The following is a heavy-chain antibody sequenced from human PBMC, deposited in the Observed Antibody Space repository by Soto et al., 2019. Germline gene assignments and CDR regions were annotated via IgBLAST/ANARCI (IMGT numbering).Heavy chain of an antibody. CDR2: IYHSGST. J-gene: IGHJ4*02. CDR1: GGSISSGGYP. V-gene: IGHV4-30-2*01. CDR3: ASSLYDSSGYTIDY. Sequence: SETLSLTCAVSGGSISSGGYPWSWIRQPPGKGLEWIGYIYHSGSTYYNPSLKSRVTISVDRSKNQFSLKLSSVTAADTAVYYCASSLYDSSGYTIDYWGQGTLVTVSS. D-gene: IGHD3-22*01.